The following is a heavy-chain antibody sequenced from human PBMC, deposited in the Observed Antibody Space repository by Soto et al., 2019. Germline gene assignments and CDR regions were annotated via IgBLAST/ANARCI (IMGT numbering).Heavy chain of an antibody. Sequence: EVQLVESGGGLVQPGGSLRLSCAASGFTVSSNYMSWVRQAPGKGLEWVSDIYSGGRKNYADSVKDRFTISRQNSKNTRNLQMNSLGAEDTAVYYCARERRGNYNWFDPWGQGTLVNVSS. CDR1: GFTVSSNY. CDR3: ARERRGNYNWFDP. CDR2: IYSGGRK. V-gene: IGHV3-53*04. D-gene: IGHD3-10*01. J-gene: IGHJ5*02.